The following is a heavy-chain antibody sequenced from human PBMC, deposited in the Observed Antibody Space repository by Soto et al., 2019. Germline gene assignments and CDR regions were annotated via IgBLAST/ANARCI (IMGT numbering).Heavy chain of an antibody. J-gene: IGHJ5*02. D-gene: IGHD6-19*01. CDR2: IIPIFGTA. V-gene: IGHV1-69*13. Sequence: SVKVSCKASGGTFSSYAISWVRQAPGQGLEWMGGIIPIFGTANYAQKFQGRVTITADESTSTAYMELSSLRSEDTAVYYCANSGWFQDNWFDPWGQGTLVTVSS. CDR1: GGTFSSYA. CDR3: ANSGWFQDNWFDP.